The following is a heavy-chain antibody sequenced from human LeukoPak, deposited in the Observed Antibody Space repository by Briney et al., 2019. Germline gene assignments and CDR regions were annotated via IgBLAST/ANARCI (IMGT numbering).Heavy chain of an antibody. CDR3: ATTSYFYGMAV. D-gene: IGHD2-21*01. Sequence: GGSLRLSCAASGFTFSDYWMSWVRQAPGKGLEWLAKIKQDGSEKHYVGSVAGRFTISRDNAKNSLFLQMHSLRAEDTAVYYCATTSYFYGMAVWGQGTTVTVSS. J-gene: IGHJ6*02. CDR1: GFTFSDYW. CDR2: IKQDGSEK. V-gene: IGHV3-7*01.